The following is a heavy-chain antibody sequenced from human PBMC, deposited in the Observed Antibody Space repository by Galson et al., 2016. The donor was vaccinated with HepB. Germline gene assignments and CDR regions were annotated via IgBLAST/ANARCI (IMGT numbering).Heavy chain of an antibody. J-gene: IGHJ4*02. V-gene: IGHV3-21*01. CDR3: ARVRPRSGYCFDY. Sequence: SLRLSCAASGFSFSIYSMNWVRQAPGKGLEWVSPISSSNTYIDYADSVKGRFTISRDNAKNSLYLQMNSLRVEDTAVYYCARVRPRSGYCFDYWGQGTLVTVSS. CDR2: ISSSNTYI. CDR1: GFSFSIYS. D-gene: IGHD5-12*01.